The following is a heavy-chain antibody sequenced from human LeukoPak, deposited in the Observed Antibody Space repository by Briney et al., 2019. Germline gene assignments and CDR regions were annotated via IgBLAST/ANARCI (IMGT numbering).Heavy chain of an antibody. CDR3: ARGYSYGSDY. J-gene: IGHJ4*02. Sequence: GGSLRLSCAASGFTFSSYEMNWVRQAPGKGLEWVSYISSSGSTIYYADSVKGRFTISRDNAKNSLYLQTNSLRAEDTAVYYCARGYSYGSDYWGQGTLVTVSS. V-gene: IGHV3-48*03. D-gene: IGHD5-18*01. CDR1: GFTFSSYE. CDR2: ISSSGSTI.